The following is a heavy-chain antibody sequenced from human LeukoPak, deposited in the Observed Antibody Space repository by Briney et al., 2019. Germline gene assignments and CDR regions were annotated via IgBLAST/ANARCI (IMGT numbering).Heavy chain of an antibody. D-gene: IGHD1-26*01. J-gene: IGHJ4*02. CDR2: IIPIFGTA. CDR3: ARDLDDTGGRFY. CDR1: GGTFSSYA. V-gene: IGHV1-69*13. Sequence: GASVKVSCKASGGTFSSYAISWVRQAPGQGLEWMGGIIPIFGTANYAQKFQGRVTITADESTSTAYMELSRLRSDDTAVYYCARDLDDTGGRFYWGQGTLVTVSS.